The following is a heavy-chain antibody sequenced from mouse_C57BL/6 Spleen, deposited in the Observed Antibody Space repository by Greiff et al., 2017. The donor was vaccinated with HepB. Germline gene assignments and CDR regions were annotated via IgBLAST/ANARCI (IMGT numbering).Heavy chain of an antibody. CDR2: ISGGGGNT. CDR3: ARIYYGNYAYYFDY. V-gene: IGHV5-9*01. Sequence: EVQLVESGGGLVKPGGSLKLSCAASGFTFSSYTMSWVRQTPEKRLEWVATISGGGGNTYYPDSVKGRFTISRDNAKNTLYMQMRSLRSEDTALYYCARIYYGNYAYYFDYWGQGTTLTVSS. D-gene: IGHD2-1*01. CDR1: GFTFSSYT. J-gene: IGHJ2*01.